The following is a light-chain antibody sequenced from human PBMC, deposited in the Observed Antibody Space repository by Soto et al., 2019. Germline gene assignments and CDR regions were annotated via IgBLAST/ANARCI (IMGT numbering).Light chain of an antibody. J-gene: IGKJ5*01. CDR3: QQYGSSPPIT. Sequence: EIVLTQSPGTLSLSPGERATLSCRASQSVSSSYLAWYQQKPGQAPRLLIYGASSRATGIPDRFSGSGSGTDFTLTISRLEREDFAVYYCQQYGSSPPITFGRGTRLEMK. CDR1: QSVSSSY. V-gene: IGKV3-20*01. CDR2: GAS.